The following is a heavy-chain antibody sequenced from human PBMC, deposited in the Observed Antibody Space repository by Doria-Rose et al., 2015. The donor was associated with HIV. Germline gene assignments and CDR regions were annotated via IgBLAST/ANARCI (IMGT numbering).Heavy chain of an antibody. J-gene: IGHJ4*02. CDR3: ARIKSSRWYHKYYFDF. CDR1: GVSLSSPGMG. D-gene: IGHD6-13*01. V-gene: IGHV2-26*01. CDR2: IYSDEER. Sequence: QVTLKESGPVLVKPTETLTLTCTVSGVSLSSPGMGVSWLRQPPGKALEWLANIYSDEERSDKTSLKIRLTISRGASKRQVVLTMTDMDPVDTATYYCARIKSSRWYHKYYFDFWGQGTLVIVSA.